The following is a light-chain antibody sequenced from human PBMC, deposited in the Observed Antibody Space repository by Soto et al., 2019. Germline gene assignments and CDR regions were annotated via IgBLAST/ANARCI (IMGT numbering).Light chain of an antibody. CDR3: QAWDRSTVV. Sequence: SYELTQPPSVSVSPGQTVSITCSGDKLGTKYACWYQQKPGQSPVLVIYQDTKRPSGIPERFACSNSGNTATLTISGTQAMDEADYYCQAWDRSTVVFGGGTKLTVL. J-gene: IGLJ2*01. CDR2: QDT. CDR1: KLGTKY. V-gene: IGLV3-1*01.